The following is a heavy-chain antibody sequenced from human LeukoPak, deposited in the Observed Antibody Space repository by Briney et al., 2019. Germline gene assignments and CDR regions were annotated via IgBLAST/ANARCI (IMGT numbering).Heavy chain of an antibody. Sequence: ASVKVSCKVSGYTLTELSMQWVRQTPEKGLERMGGFDPEDNETIYAQKFQGRVTMTEDTSTDTAYMELSSLRSEDTAVYYCATSLSYYYDTSGYNYWGQGTLVTVSS. D-gene: IGHD3-22*01. CDR2: FDPEDNET. J-gene: IGHJ4*02. CDR3: ATSLSYYYDTSGYNY. V-gene: IGHV1-24*01. CDR1: GYTLTELS.